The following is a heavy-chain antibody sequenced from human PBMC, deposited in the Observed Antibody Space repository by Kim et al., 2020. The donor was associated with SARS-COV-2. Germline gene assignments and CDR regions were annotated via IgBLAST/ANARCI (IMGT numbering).Heavy chain of an antibody. J-gene: IGHJ4*02. D-gene: IGHD1-26*01. CDR2: ISWNSGMI. CDR1: GFTFDDYA. Sequence: GGSLRLSCTDSGFTFDDYALHWVRQAPGKGLEWVSGISWNSGMIGYADSVKGRFTISRDNSKNSLYLQMNSLRAEDTAFYYCAKAIRRGWELLQYFDYWGQGALVPVSS. V-gene: IGHV3-9*01. CDR3: AKAIRRGWELLQYFDY.